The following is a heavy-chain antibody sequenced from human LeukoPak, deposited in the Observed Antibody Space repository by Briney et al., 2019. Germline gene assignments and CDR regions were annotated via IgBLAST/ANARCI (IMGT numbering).Heavy chain of an antibody. CDR2: ISYDGSNK. J-gene: IGHJ6*02. Sequence: GGSLRLSCAASGFTFSSYGMHWVRKAPGKGLEWVAVISYDGSNKYYADSVKGRLTISRDNSKKTLYLQMNSLRAEDTAVYYCAKSIYYGSGSYLHYYGMDVWGQGTTVTVSS. D-gene: IGHD3-10*01. V-gene: IGHV3-30*18. CDR3: AKSIYYGSGSYLHYYGMDV. CDR1: GFTFSSYG.